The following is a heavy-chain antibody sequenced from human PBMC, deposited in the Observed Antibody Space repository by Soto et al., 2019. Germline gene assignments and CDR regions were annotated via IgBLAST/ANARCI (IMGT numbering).Heavy chain of an antibody. CDR3: AKDLSYCSGGSCYQHDGSDN. CDR1: RFTFSNYA. CDR2: ISFDGSNR. J-gene: IGHJ4*02. V-gene: IGHV3-30*18. Sequence: QVQLVESGGGGVQPGGSLRLSCAASRFTFSNYAMHWVRQAPGKGLEWVAIISFDGSNRFYRDSVKGRFTISRDNSKNTLYLEMSSLRAEDTAVYFCAKDLSYCSGGSCYQHDGSDNWGQGTLVTVSS. D-gene: IGHD2-15*01.